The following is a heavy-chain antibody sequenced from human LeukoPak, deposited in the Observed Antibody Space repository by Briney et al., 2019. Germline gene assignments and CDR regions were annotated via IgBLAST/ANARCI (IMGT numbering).Heavy chain of an antibody. CDR2: IKQDGSEK. D-gene: IGHD1-26*01. CDR1: GFTFSTYW. CDR3: ASRIVGTPDYFDY. J-gene: IGHJ4*02. V-gene: IGHV3-7*01. Sequence: GGSLRLSCAASGFTFSTYWMTWVRQAPGKGLEWVANIKQDGSEKYYVDSVKGRFTISRDNARNSLFLQMNSLRVEDTAVYYCASRIVGTPDYFDYWGQGTLVTVSS.